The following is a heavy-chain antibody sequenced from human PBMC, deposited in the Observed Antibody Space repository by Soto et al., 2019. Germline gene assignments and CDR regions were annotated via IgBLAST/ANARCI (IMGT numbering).Heavy chain of an antibody. Sequence: GGSLRLSCAASGFTFSSYAMSWVRQAPGKGLEWVSAISGSGGSTYYADSVKGRFTISRDNSKNTLYLQMNSLRAEDTAVYYWAKGYSGYDPENYYYYYGMDVWGQGTTVTVSS. J-gene: IGHJ6*02. CDR2: ISGSGGST. D-gene: IGHD5-12*01. CDR1: GFTFSSYA. CDR3: AKGYSGYDPENYYYYYGMDV. V-gene: IGHV3-23*01.